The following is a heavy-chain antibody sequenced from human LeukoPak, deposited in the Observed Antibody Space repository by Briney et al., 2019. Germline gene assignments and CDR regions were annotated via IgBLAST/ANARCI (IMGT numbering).Heavy chain of an antibody. CDR3: ARGDTLSDLNAFDL. J-gene: IGHJ3*01. V-gene: IGHV3-48*02. Sequence: GGSLRLSCAASTVIFRKYWMGWARQAPGKGLEWLSYITVSSSTYYADSVQGRFTISRDNAKNSLYLQMNSLRDEDTAVYYCARGDTLSDLNAFDLWGQGTMVTVSS. CDR2: ITVSSST. CDR1: TVIFRKYW.